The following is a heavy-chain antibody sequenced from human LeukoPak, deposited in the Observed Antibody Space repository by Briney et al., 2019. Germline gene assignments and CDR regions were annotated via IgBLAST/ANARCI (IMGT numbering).Heavy chain of an antibody. CDR3: ARTRLLGHYFFGIDV. D-gene: IGHD7-27*01. CDR1: GYTFSSYW. V-gene: IGHV5-51*01. J-gene: IGHJ6*02. CDR2: TYPGDSDT. Sequence: GESLKISCKASGYTFSSYWIGWVLQMPGKGLEWMGITYPGDSDTRYSPSFQGQVTMLADKSISTAYLQWTSLKASDTAMYYCARTRLLGHYFFGIDVWGQGTTVTVSS.